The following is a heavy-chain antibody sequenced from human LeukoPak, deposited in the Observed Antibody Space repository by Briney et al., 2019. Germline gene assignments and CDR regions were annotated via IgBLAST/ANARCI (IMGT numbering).Heavy chain of an antibody. CDR1: GYTFTNYY. CDR2: INLNAVTT. V-gene: IGHV1-46*01. D-gene: IGHD6-25*01. J-gene: IGHJ4*02. CDR3: AREGAAEAKNFDY. Sequence: ASVKISCKASGYTFTNYYIHWMRQAPGQGLEWVGIINLNAVTTRYAQKFQGRITVTRDTSTSTVYMELSSLRSEDTAVYFCAREGAAEAKNFDYWGQGTLVIVSS.